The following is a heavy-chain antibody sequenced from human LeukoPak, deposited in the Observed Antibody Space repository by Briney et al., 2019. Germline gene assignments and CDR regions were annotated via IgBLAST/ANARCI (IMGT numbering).Heavy chain of an antibody. V-gene: IGHV4-59*01. CDR2: IYYSGST. J-gene: IGHJ5*02. D-gene: IGHD2-15*01. CDR1: GGSISSYY. Sequence: PSETLSLTCTVSGGSISSYYWSWIRQPPGKGLEWIGYIYYSGSTNYNPSLKSRVTISVDTSKNQFSLKLSSVTAADTAVYYCATVRGSCYSGGFCYWFDPWGQGTLVTVSS. CDR3: ATVRGSCYSGGFCYWFDP.